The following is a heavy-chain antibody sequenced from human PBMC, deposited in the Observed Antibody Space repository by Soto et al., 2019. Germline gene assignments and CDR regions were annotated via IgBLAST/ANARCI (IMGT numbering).Heavy chain of an antibody. D-gene: IGHD3-22*01. V-gene: IGHV1-69*01. CDR1: GGTFSSYV. CDR3: AADYYDTSGYYFAY. CDR2: IIPIFGTA. Sequence: QVQLVQSGAEVKKPGSSVKVSCKASGGTFSSYVITWVRQAPGQGLEWMGGIIPIFGTANYAQKFQGRVTITADESTSTAYMELSSLRSEDTAVYYCAADYYDTSGYYFAYWGQGTLVTVSS. J-gene: IGHJ4*02.